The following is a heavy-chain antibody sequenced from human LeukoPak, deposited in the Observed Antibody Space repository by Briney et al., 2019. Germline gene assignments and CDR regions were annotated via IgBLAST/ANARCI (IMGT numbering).Heavy chain of an antibody. D-gene: IGHD1-26*01. CDR2: ILSGSSTV. CDR3: ARDHYYAFDS. CDR1: GFTFSSYS. V-gene: IGHV3-48*02. Sequence: GGSLRLSCAASGFTFSSYSMNWVRQAPGKGLEWVSYILSGSSTVYYADSVKGRFTISRDNAKNSLYLQMSSLRDEDTAVYYCARDHYYAFDSWGQGTLVTVSS. J-gene: IGHJ4*02.